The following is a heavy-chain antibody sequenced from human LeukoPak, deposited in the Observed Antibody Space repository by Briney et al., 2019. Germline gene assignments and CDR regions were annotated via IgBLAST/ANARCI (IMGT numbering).Heavy chain of an antibody. Sequence: SETLSLTCTVSGGSISSSGYYWGWIRQPPGKGLEWIGSIYYSGSTYYNPSLKSRVTISVDTSKNQFSLKLSSVTAADTAVYYCARPPPGGYWSGQIDYWGQGTLVTVSS. CDR2: IYYSGST. CDR3: ARPPPGGYWSGQIDY. D-gene: IGHD3-22*01. V-gene: IGHV4-39*01. CDR1: GGSISSSGYY. J-gene: IGHJ4*02.